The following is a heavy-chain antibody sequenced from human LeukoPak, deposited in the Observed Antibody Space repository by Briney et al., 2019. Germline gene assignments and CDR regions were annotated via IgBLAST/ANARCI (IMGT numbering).Heavy chain of an antibody. J-gene: IGHJ4*02. Sequence: SETLSLTCAVYGGSFSGYYWSWIRQPPGKGLEWIGRIYISGSTNYNPSLKSRVTISVDTSKNQFSLKLTSVTAADTAVYFCARQRPWGLSRYFDYWGQGTLVTVSS. V-gene: IGHV4-59*10. CDR1: GGSFSGYY. CDR3: ARQRPWGLSRYFDY. D-gene: IGHD7-27*01. CDR2: IYISGST.